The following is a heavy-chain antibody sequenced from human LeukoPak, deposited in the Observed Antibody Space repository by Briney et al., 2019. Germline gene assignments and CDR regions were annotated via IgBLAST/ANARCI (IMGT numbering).Heavy chain of an antibody. CDR2: IYPGDSDT. CDR1: GYSFTSYW. CDR3: ARREMATIGDFDY. D-gene: IGHD5-24*01. J-gene: IGHJ4*02. V-gene: IGHV5-51*01. Sequence: HGAPLKISCKGSGYSFTSYWIGWVRQMPGKGLEWMGIIYPGDSDTRYSPSFQGQVTISADKSISTPSLQWSSLKASDTAMYYCARREMATIGDFDYWGQGTLVTVSS.